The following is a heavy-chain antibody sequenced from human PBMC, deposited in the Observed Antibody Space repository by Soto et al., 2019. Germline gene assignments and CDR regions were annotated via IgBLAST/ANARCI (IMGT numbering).Heavy chain of an antibody. CDR3: TRAYGAETFDF. D-gene: IGHD3-10*01. CDR1: GYTFNNYD. J-gene: IGHJ5*01. CDR2: MNPNSGNT. Sequence: RASVKVSCKVSGYTFNNYDIHWVRQAPGHGLEWMGWMNPNSGNTGYAQNFRCRVTMTQNTAIGTAYMELSSLRSDDTATYYCTRAYGAETFDFWGQGTRVTVSS. V-gene: IGHV1-8*02.